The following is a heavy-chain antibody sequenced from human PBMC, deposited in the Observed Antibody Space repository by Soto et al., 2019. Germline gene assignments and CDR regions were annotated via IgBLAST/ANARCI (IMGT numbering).Heavy chain of an antibody. D-gene: IGHD3-9*01. CDR1: GGSFTSGAFF. CDR2: ASYSGRT. V-gene: IGHV4-39*01. Sequence: QVQLQESGPGLVKPSETLSLNCSVSGGSFTSGAFFWGWIRQPPGKGLEWIGSASYSGRTYYNPSLQSRATTFVATSKNRFSLRLSSVTAADTAVYYCARPLYIFPTSYHYYYMAVWGRGATVTVSS. J-gene: IGHJ6*03. CDR3: ARPLYIFPTSYHYYYMAV.